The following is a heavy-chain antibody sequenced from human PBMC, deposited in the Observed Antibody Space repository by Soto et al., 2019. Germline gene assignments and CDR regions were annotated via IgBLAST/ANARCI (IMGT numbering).Heavy chain of an antibody. CDR2: VRESGGGT. CDR3: AREQIAVSAPFDY. V-gene: IGHV3-23*01. J-gene: IGHJ4*02. CDR1: GFTLNSYA. Sequence: ESGGGLVQPGGSLRLSCVASGFTLNSYAMNWVRQAPGKGLEWVSAVRESGGGTYYADSVRGRFTISRDNSKNTLYLRMNSLRVEDTAVYYCAREQIAVSAPFDYWGQGTLVTVSS. D-gene: IGHD6-19*01.